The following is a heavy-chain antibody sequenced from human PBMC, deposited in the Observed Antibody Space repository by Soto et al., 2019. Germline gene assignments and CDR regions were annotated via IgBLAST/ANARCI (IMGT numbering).Heavy chain of an antibody. CDR1: GGTFSSYA. Sequence: QVQLVQSGAEVKKPGSSVKVSCKASGGTFSSYAISWVRQAPGQGLEWMGGIVPIFGTIKYAQKFQGRVTIIADESSSTAYMELSSLKSEDTAVYYCARDAAGTGAYYYGMDVWGQGTTVTVSS. CDR2: IVPIFGTI. D-gene: IGHD1-1*01. V-gene: IGHV1-69*01. J-gene: IGHJ6*02. CDR3: ARDAAGTGAYYYGMDV.